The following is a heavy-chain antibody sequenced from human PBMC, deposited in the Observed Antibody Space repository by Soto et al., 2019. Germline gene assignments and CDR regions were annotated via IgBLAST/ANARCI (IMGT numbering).Heavy chain of an antibody. Sequence: QVHLVESGGGLVRPGGSLRLSCAASGFIFRDYDMSWIRQAPGKGLEWVSCISSSGTATYYADSVKGRFTISRDNAKNSLFVEMNSLRVEGTAVYYCARKGPRAARPNHWGQGTLVTVSS. CDR3: ARKGPRAARPNH. J-gene: IGHJ5*02. D-gene: IGHD6-6*01. CDR1: GFIFRDYD. V-gene: IGHV3-11*01. CDR2: ISSSGTAT.